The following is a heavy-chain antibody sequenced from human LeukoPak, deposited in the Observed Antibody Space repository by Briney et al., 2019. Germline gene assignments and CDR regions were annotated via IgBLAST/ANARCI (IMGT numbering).Heavy chain of an antibody. CDR1: GFTFRKYG. CDR3: AKSGGYGLIDY. V-gene: IGHV3-30*02. D-gene: IGHD6-25*01. Sequence: PGGSLRLSCAASGFTFRKYGIHWVRQAPGKGLEWVAFIRYDGSIKYYVDSVKGRFTISRDNSKNTLFLQMNSLRAEDTAVYYCAKSGGYGLIDYWGQGTLVTVSS. CDR2: IRYDGSIK. J-gene: IGHJ4*01.